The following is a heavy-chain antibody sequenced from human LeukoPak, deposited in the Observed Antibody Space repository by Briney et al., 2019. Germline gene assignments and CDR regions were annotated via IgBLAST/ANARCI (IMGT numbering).Heavy chain of an antibody. Sequence: GGSLRLSCAASGFTFSNYAMSWVRQAPGKGLEWVSAISDSGGSTYYADSVKGRFTISRDNSKNTLYLQMNSLRAEDTAVYYCAKVDTMIVVAPYFDYWGQGTLVTVSS. V-gene: IGHV3-23*01. D-gene: IGHD3-22*01. CDR1: GFTFSNYA. CDR2: ISDSGGST. CDR3: AKVDTMIVVAPYFDY. J-gene: IGHJ4*02.